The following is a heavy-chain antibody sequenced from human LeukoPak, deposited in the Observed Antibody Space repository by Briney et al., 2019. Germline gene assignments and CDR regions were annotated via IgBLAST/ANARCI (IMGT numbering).Heavy chain of an antibody. Sequence: GGSLRLSCAASGFTFSSYSMSWVRQAPGKGLEWVSTISGSGGSTYYADSVKGRFTISRDNSKNTLYLQMNSLRAEDTAVYYCAKAEGNYYGSKLGAFDIWGQGTMVTVSS. CDR3: AKAEGNYYGSKLGAFDI. J-gene: IGHJ3*02. V-gene: IGHV3-23*01. CDR1: GFTFSSYS. D-gene: IGHD1-26*01. CDR2: ISGSGGST.